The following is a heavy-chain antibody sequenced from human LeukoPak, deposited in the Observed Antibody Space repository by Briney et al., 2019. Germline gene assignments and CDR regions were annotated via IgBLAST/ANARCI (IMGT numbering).Heavy chain of an antibody. Sequence: SETLSLTCTVAGGSISSYYWSWIRQPPGRGLEWIGYIYYSGSTNYNPSLKSRVTISVDTSKNQFSLKLSSVTAADTAVYYCARDSLNWFDPWGQGTLVTVSS. CDR3: ARDSLNWFDP. J-gene: IGHJ5*02. CDR2: IYYSGST. V-gene: IGHV4-59*01. CDR1: GGSISSYY.